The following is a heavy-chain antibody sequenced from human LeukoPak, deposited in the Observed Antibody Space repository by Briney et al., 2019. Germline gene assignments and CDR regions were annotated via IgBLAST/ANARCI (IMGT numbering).Heavy chain of an antibody. CDR1: GFTFSSYA. D-gene: IGHD3-16*01. Sequence: GGSLRLSCAASGFTFSSYAMHWVRQAPGKGLEWVAVISYDGSNKYYADSVKGRFTISRDNSKNTLYLQMNSLRAEDTAVYYCARDSRATLYGGMDVWGQGTTVTVSS. J-gene: IGHJ6*02. CDR3: ARDSRATLYGGMDV. V-gene: IGHV3-30-3*01. CDR2: ISYDGSNK.